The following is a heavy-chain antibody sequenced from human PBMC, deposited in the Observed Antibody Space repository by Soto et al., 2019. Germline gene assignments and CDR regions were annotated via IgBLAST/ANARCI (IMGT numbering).Heavy chain of an antibody. D-gene: IGHD4-17*01. Sequence: EVQLVESGGGLVQPGGSLRLSCAVSGFTFSSYWMSWVRQAPGKGLEWVAYIKEDGSEKYYVDSVKGRFTISRDNAKNSLYLQMNSLRAEDTAVYYCARDSVTYASAFDIWGHGTMVTVSS. CDR2: IKEDGSEK. V-gene: IGHV3-7*01. CDR1: GFTFSSYW. CDR3: ARDSVTYASAFDI. J-gene: IGHJ3*02.